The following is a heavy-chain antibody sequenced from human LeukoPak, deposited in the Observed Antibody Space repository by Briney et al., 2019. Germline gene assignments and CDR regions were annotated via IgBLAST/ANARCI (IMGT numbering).Heavy chain of an antibody. V-gene: IGHV1-8*01. Sequence: ASVTVSCKASGYTFTSYDINWVRQATGQGLEWMGWMNPNSGNTGYAQKFQGRVTMTRNTSISTAYMELSSLRSEDTAVYYCATFRVWVDCGGDCYTDYWGQGTLVTVSS. D-gene: IGHD2-21*02. CDR2: MNPNSGNT. CDR1: GYTFTSYD. J-gene: IGHJ4*02. CDR3: ATFRVWVDCGGDCYTDY.